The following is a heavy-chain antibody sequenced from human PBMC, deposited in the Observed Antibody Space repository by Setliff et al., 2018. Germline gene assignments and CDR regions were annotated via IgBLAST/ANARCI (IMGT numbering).Heavy chain of an antibody. CDR2: IYTSGST. CDR1: GGSISSGSYY. D-gene: IGHD5-18*01. CDR3: ARGKSVTASNWFDP. Sequence: SETLSLTCTVSGGSISSGSYYWSWIRQPAGKGLEWIGRIYTSGSTNYNPSLKRRVTISVDTSKNQFSLKLSSLTAADTAVYYCARGKSVTASNWFDPWGQGTLVTVSS. J-gene: IGHJ5*02. V-gene: IGHV4-61*02.